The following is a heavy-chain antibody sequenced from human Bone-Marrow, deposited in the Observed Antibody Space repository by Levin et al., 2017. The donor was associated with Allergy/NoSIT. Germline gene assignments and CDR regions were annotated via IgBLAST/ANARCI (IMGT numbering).Heavy chain of an antibody. J-gene: IGHJ2*01. CDR2: ISSDGSNK. CDR3: AKDPRRGATPWYLDL. Sequence: SCAASGLTFSSYGMHWVRQAPGKGLEWVAMISSDGSNKYFLDSVKGRFTILRDNSKNTLYLQMNSLRAEDTAVYYCAKDPRRGATPWYLDLWGRSTLVTVSS. D-gene: IGHD5-12*01. CDR1: GLTFSSYG. V-gene: IGHV3-30*18.